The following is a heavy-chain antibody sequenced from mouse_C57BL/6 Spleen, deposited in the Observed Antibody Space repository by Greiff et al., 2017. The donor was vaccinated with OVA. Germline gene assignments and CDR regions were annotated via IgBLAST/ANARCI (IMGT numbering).Heavy chain of an antibody. D-gene: IGHD3-1*01. CDR3: ARRAGNYFGC. V-gene: IGHV1-81*01. CDR2: IYPRSGNT. J-gene: IGHJ2*01. Sequence: QVQLKAPGAELARPGASLKLSCKASGYTFTSYGISWVKQRTGQGLAWIAEIYPRSGNTYYNEKFKGKATLTADKSSSTAYMELRSLTSEDSAVYFCARRAGNYFGCWGQGTTLAVSS. CDR1: GYTFTSYG.